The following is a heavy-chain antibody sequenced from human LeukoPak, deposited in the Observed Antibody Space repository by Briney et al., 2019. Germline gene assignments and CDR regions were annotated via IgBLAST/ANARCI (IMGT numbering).Heavy chain of an antibody. CDR1: GFTFSSYA. Sequence: PGGSLGLSCAASGFTFSSYAMSWVRQAPGKGLEWVSAISGSGGSTYYADSVKGRFTISRDNSKNTLYLQMNSLRAEDTAVYYCAGSDTIGYLPREWDYWYFDRWGRGTLVTVSS. CDR2: ISGSGGST. V-gene: IGHV3-23*01. CDR3: AGSDTIGYLPREWDYWYFDR. J-gene: IGHJ2*01. D-gene: IGHD3-22*01.